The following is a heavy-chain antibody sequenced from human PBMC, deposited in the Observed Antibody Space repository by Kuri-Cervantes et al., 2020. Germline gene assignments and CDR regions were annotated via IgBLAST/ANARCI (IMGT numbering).Heavy chain of an antibody. J-gene: IGHJ4*02. V-gene: IGHV5-51*01. D-gene: IGHD3-3*01. Sequence: GESLKISCKGSGYSFTSYWIGWVRQMPGKGLEWMGIIYPGDSDTRYSPSFQGQVTISADKSISTAYLQWSSLKASDTAMYYCARQDRYYNFWSGYYPYYFDYWGQGTLVTVSS. CDR2: IYPGDSDT. CDR3: ARQDRYYNFWSGYYPYYFDY. CDR1: GYSFTSYW.